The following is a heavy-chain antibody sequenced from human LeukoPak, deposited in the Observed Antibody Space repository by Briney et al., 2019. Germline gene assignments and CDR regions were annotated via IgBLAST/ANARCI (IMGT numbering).Heavy chain of an antibody. Sequence: PSETLSLTCTVSGGSISSYYWSWIRQPPGKGLEWIGYIYYSGSTNYNPSLKSRVTISVDTSKNQFSLKLSSVTAADTAVYYCARVNTAMVSPFDPWGQGTLVTVSS. J-gene: IGHJ5*02. CDR1: GGSISSYY. D-gene: IGHD5-18*01. CDR2: IYYSGST. CDR3: ARVNTAMVSPFDP. V-gene: IGHV4-59*01.